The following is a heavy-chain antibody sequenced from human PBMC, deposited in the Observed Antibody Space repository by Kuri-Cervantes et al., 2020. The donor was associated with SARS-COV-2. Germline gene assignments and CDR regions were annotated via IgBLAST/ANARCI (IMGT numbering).Heavy chain of an antibody. CDR1: GFIVSSNY. J-gene: IGHJ4*02. CDR2: ISSSSYI. V-gene: IGHV3-69-1*01. D-gene: IGHD1-1*01. Sequence: GGSLRLSCAASGFIVSSNYMIWVRQAPGKGLEWVSSISSSSYIYYADSVEGRFTISRDNSKNTLFLQMNSLRAEDTAVYYCVRDGDHWNFDYWGQGTLVTVSS. CDR3: VRDGDHWNFDY.